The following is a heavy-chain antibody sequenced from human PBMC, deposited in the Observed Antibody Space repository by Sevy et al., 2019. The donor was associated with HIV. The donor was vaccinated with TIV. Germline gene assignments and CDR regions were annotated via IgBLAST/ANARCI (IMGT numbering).Heavy chain of an antibody. CDR1: GFTFSVYW. J-gene: IGHJ4*02. CDR2: IKGDGSDK. CDR3: AHETIGRFDS. D-gene: IGHD3-16*01. Sequence: GGSLRLSCAASGFTFSVYWMNWVRRAPGKGLEWVANIKGDGSDKHYVDSVEGRFTISRDNGKNLLYLQMNSLRVEDTAAYYCAHETIGRFDSWGQGTLVTVSS. V-gene: IGHV3-7*01.